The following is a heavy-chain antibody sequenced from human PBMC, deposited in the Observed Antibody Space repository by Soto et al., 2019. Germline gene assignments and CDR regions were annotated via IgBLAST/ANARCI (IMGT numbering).Heavy chain of an antibody. CDR2: IYYSGST. V-gene: IGHV4-59*08. J-gene: IGHJ4*02. CDR3: ARQYDYGDRFDY. CDR1: GGSISGYY. D-gene: IGHD4-17*01. Sequence: SETLSLTCTVSGGSISGYYWSWIRQPPGKGLEWIGYIYYSGSTNYNPSLKSRVTISVDTSKNQFSLKLSSVTAADTAVYYCARQYDYGDRFDYWGQGTLVTVSS.